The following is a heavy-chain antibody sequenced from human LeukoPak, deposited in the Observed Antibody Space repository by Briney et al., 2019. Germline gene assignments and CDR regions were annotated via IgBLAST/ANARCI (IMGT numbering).Heavy chain of an antibody. D-gene: IGHD2-21*02. Sequence: SETLSLTCTVSGDSISSYYWSWSRQSPGKGLEWIGYIYYSGTTNYNPSFKSRVIISVDTSKSQFSLKLSSVTAADSALYYCAGHQGCTTTDCSNWFDPWGQGTLVTVSS. CDR3: AGHQGCTTTDCSNWFDP. CDR1: GDSISSYY. CDR2: IYYSGTT. V-gene: IGHV4-59*01. J-gene: IGHJ5*02.